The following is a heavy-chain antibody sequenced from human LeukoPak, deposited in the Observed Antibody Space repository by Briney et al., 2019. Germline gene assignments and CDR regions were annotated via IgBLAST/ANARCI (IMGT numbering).Heavy chain of an antibody. CDR1: GFTFSSYW. CDR2: INSDGSST. V-gene: IGHV3-74*01. CDR3: ALSTKGGRSWYNGDAFDI. Sequence: GGSLRLSCAASGFTFSSYWMHWVRQAPGKGLVWVSRINSDGSSTSYADSVKGRFTISRDNAKNTLYLQMNSLRAEDTAVYYCALSTKGGRSWYNGDAFDIWGQGTMVTVSS. J-gene: IGHJ3*02. D-gene: IGHD6-13*01.